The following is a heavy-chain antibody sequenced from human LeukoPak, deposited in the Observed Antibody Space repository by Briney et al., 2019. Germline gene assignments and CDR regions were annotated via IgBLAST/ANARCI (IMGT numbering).Heavy chain of an antibody. D-gene: IGHD1-26*01. Sequence: SETLSLTCTVSRGSISSSSYYWGWIRQPPGKWLEWQGSIYYSVSTYYNPSLNGRVTISVDTSKNQFSLKLSSVTAADTAVYYCARRSPEAVAGAFDYWGQGTLVTVSS. J-gene: IGHJ4*02. V-gene: IGHV4-39*01. CDR3: ARRSPEAVAGAFDY. CDR1: RGSISSSSYY. CDR2: IYYSVST.